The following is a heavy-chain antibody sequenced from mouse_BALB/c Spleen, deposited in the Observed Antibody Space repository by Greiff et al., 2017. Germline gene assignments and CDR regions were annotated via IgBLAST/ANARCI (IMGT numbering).Heavy chain of an antibody. CDR3: TRGTTARGHYYAMDY. J-gene: IGHJ4*01. Sequence: QVQLQQPGAELVRPGASVKLSCKASGYTFTSYWINWVKQRPGQGLEWIGNIYPSDSYTNYNQKFKDKATLTVDKSSSTAYMQLSSPTSEDSAVYYCTRGTTARGHYYAMDYWGQGTSVTVSS. CDR2: IYPSDSYT. V-gene: IGHV1-69*02. D-gene: IGHD1-2*01. CDR1: GYTFTSYW.